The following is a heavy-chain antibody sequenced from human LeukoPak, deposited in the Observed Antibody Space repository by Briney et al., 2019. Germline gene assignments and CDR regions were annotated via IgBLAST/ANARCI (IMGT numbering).Heavy chain of an antibody. Sequence: GSSVKVSCKASGGTFSSYAISWVRQAPGQGLEWMGGIIPIFGTANYAQKFQGRVTITADELTSTAYMELSSLRSEDTAVYYCARAISNYDSSAYYRSDAFDIWGQGTMVTVSS. D-gene: IGHD3-22*01. CDR2: IIPIFGTA. V-gene: IGHV1-69*01. J-gene: IGHJ3*02. CDR1: GGTFSSYA. CDR3: ARAISNYDSSAYYRSDAFDI.